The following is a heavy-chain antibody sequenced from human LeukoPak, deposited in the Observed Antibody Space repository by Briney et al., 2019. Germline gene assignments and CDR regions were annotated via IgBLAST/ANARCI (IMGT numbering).Heavy chain of an antibody. CDR1: GFTFSSYG. Sequence: PGGSLRLSCAASGFTFSSYGMHWVRQAPGKGLEWVANIKQDGSEKYYVDSVKGRFTISRDNAKNSLYLQMNSLRAEDTAVYYCARDWSTAMVTGGDFDYWGQGTLVTVSS. D-gene: IGHD5-18*01. J-gene: IGHJ4*02. CDR3: ARDWSTAMVTGGDFDY. V-gene: IGHV3-7*01. CDR2: IKQDGSEK.